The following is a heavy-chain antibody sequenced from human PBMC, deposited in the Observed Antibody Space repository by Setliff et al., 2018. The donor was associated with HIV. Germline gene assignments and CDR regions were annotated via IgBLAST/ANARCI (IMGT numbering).Heavy chain of an antibody. J-gene: IGHJ4*01. Sequence: PEETLSLTCAVSGVPVNNDDDYWGWIRQPPGKGLEWIAIIHQSGTAHKRPSLKSRVTISIDTSENLFSLKLSGVTAADTAIYYCARQVGEGKWYLDSWGHGTLVTVSS. CDR3: ARQVGEGKWYLDS. D-gene: IGHD1-26*01. V-gene: IGHV4-39*01. CDR2: IHQSGTA. CDR1: GVPVNNDDDY.